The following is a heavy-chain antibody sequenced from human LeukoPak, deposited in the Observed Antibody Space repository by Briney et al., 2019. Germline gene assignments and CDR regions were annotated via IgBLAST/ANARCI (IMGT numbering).Heavy chain of an antibody. D-gene: IGHD3-10*01. CDR2: MNPNSGNT. CDR3: ARVHRVRGVPNLGY. J-gene: IGHJ4*02. V-gene: IGHV1-8*01. CDR1: GYTFTSYD. Sequence: ASVKVSCKASGYTFTSYDINWVRQATGQGLEWMGWMNPNSGNTGYAQESQGRVTMTRNTSISTAYMELSSLRSEDTAVYYCARVHRVRGVPNLGYWGQGTLVTVSS.